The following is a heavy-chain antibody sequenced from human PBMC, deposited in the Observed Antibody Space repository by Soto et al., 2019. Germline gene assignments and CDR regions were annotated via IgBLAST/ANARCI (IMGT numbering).Heavy chain of an antibody. V-gene: IGHV5-10-1*04. D-gene: IGHD2-2*01. CDR3: ARHAADIVLVPAATNWFDP. J-gene: IGHJ5*02. Sequence: GESLKISCKGCGYSFTSYWISWVRQMPGKGLEWMGRIDPSDSYTRYSPSFQGQVTISADKSISTAYLQWSSLKASDTAMYYCARHAADIVLVPAATNWFDPWGQGTLVTVSS. CDR2: IDPSDSYT. CDR1: GYSFTSYW.